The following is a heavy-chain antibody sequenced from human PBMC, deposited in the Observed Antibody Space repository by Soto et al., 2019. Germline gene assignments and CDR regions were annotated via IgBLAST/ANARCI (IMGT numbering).Heavy chain of an antibody. Sequence: ASVKVSCKASGYTFTGYYIHWVRQAPGQGLEWMGWINPNSGGTKYPQKFQGRVTMARDTSISTVYMSLTGLKSDDTAVYFCARDLAKGGGSAGFDYWGQGTLVTVSS. V-gene: IGHV1-2*02. J-gene: IGHJ4*02. D-gene: IGHD2-15*01. CDR1: GYTFTGYY. CDR3: ARDLAKGGGSAGFDY. CDR2: INPNSGGT.